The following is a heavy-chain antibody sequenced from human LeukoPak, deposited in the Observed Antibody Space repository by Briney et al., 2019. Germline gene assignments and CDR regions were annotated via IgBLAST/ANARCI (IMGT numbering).Heavy chain of an antibody. J-gene: IGHJ6*02. Sequence: ASVKVSCKASGYTFTGYYMHWVRQAPGQGLEWMGWINPNSGGTNYAQKFQGRVTMTRDTSISTAYMELSRLRSDDTAVYYCARDLLGFGELLTYYYYGMDVWGQGTTVTVSS. D-gene: IGHD3-10*01. CDR2: INPNSGGT. CDR3: ARDLLGFGELLTYYYYGMDV. V-gene: IGHV1-2*02. CDR1: GYTFTGYY.